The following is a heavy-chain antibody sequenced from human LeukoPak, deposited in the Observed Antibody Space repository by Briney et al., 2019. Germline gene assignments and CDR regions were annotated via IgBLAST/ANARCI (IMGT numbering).Heavy chain of an antibody. J-gene: IGHJ4*02. CDR2: IYYNGGP. Sequence: SETLSLTCTASGGSIRSFYWSWIRQPPGKGLEWIGYIYYNGGPNYNPSLKSRVTISVDTSKNQFSLKLNSVTAADTAVYYCARSRGYSGYDLDYWGQGTLVTVSS. CDR3: ARSRGYSGYDLDY. V-gene: IGHV4-59*01. CDR1: GGSIRSFY. D-gene: IGHD5-12*01.